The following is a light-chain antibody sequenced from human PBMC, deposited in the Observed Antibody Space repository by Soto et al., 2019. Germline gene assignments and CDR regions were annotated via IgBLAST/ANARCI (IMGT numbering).Light chain of an antibody. V-gene: IGLV2-14*03. Sequence: QSALAQPASVCGSPGQSITMSCTGTSNDVGHFNYVSWFQQHPGKAPKLLIFDVSNWPSGVSDRFSGSKSGNTASLTISGLQPEDETDYYCTSFTTSNTFVFGSGTKVTVL. CDR2: DVS. CDR3: TSFTTSNTFV. CDR1: SNDVGHFNY. J-gene: IGLJ1*01.